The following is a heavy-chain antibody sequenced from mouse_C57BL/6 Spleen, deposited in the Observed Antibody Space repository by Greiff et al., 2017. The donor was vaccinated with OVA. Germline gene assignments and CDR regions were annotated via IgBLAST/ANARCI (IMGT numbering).Heavy chain of an antibody. CDR3: ARATTVVATNWYFDV. J-gene: IGHJ1*03. CDR2: IYPGDGDT. Sequence: VQLQESGAELVKPGASVKISCKASGYAFSSYWMNWVKQRPGKGLEWIGQIYPGDGDTNYNGKFKGKATLTADKSSSTAYMQLSSLTSEDSAVYFGARATTVVATNWYFDVWGTGTTVTVSS. CDR1: GYAFSSYW. V-gene: IGHV1-80*01. D-gene: IGHD1-1*01.